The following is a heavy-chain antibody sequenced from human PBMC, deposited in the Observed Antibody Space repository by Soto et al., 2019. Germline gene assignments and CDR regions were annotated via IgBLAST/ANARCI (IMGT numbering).Heavy chain of an antibody. CDR3: ARARMVRGVIYYYGMDV. V-gene: IGHV4-31*11. Sequence: QVQLQESGPGLVTSSQTLSLTCAVSGGSISSGGNYWSWIRQHPGKGLEWIGYIYYSGSTYYNPSLKSRVTISVYTSKNQFSLKLNSVTAADTAVYYCARARMVRGVIYYYGMDVWGQGTTVTVSS. J-gene: IGHJ6*02. CDR2: IYYSGST. D-gene: IGHD3-10*01. CDR1: GGSISSGGNY.